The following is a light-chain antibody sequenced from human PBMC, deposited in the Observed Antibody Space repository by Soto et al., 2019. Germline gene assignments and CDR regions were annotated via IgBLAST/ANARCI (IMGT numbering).Light chain of an antibody. Sequence: DIQMTQSPSSLSASVGDRVTITCRASQPVSRYLNWYQQKPGKAPNLLIYAVSILESEVPSRFSGSGSGTDFTLTISSLQPEDFETYYCQQSYSNPRTFGQGTKVEIK. CDR3: QQSYSNPRT. CDR2: AVS. V-gene: IGKV1-39*01. J-gene: IGKJ1*01. CDR1: QPVSRY.